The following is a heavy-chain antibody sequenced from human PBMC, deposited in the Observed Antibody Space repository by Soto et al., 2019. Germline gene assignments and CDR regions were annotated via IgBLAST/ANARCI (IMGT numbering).Heavy chain of an antibody. Sequence: QVQLVQSGAEVKKPGSSVKVSCKASGGTFSSYTISWVRQAPGQGLEWMGRIIPILGIANYAQKFQGRVTITADKSTSTAYMELSSLRSEDTAVYYCARDLSYGDYWYFDLWGRGTLVTVSS. V-gene: IGHV1-69*08. J-gene: IGHJ2*01. CDR3: ARDLSYGDYWYFDL. CDR1: GGTFSSYT. D-gene: IGHD4-17*01. CDR2: IIPILGIA.